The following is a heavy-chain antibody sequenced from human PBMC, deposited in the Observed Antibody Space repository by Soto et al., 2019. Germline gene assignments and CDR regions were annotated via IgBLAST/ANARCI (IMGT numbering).Heavy chain of an antibody. CDR2: IYHSGST. J-gene: IGHJ4*02. CDR1: GGSISSGGYS. Sequence: TLSLTCAVSGGSISSGGYSWSWIRQPPGKGLEWIGYIYHSGSTYYNPSLKSRVTISVDRSKNQFSLKLSSVTAADTAVYYCASHDSSGYYYGYWGQGTLVTVSS. CDR3: ASHDSSGYYYGY. D-gene: IGHD3-22*01. V-gene: IGHV4-30-2*01.